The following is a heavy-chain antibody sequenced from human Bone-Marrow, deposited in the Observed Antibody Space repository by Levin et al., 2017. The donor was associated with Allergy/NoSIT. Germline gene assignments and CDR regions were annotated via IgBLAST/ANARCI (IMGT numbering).Heavy chain of an antibody. J-gene: IGHJ3*02. CDR3: TREPLSGWINDAFDI. CDR2: IRSKAYGGTT. V-gene: IGHV3-49*03. D-gene: IGHD6-19*01. CDR1: GFTFGDYA. Sequence: GGSLRLSCTASGFTFGDYAMSWFRQAPGKGLEWVGFIRSKAYGGTTEYAASVKGRFTISRDDSKSIAYLQMNSLKTEDTAVYYCTREPLSGWINDAFDIWGQGTMVTVSS.